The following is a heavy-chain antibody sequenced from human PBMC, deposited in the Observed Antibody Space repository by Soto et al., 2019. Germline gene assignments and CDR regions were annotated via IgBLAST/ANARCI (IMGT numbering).Heavy chain of an antibody. Sequence: ASVKVSCKASGYTFTSYGISWVRQAPGQGLEWMGWISAYNGNTNYAQKLQGRVTMTTDTSTSTAYMELGSLSSADTAVYYCARALPRKYSSSSLYFVYSGQGTLVTVSS. J-gene: IGHJ4*02. CDR2: ISAYNGNT. CDR3: ARALPRKYSSSSLYFVY. D-gene: IGHD6-6*01. V-gene: IGHV1-18*01. CDR1: GYTFTSYG.